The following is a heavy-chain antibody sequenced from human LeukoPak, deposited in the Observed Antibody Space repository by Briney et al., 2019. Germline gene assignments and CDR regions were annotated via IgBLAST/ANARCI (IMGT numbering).Heavy chain of an antibody. D-gene: IGHD3-10*01. CDR2: IKQDGSEK. Sequence: GGSLRLSCAASGFTFSSYWMSWVRQAPGKGLEWVANIKQDGSEKYYVDSVKGRFTISRDNAKNSLYLQMNSLRAEDTALYYCARGIANYYGSGSPNRPFDYWGQGTLVTVSS. V-gene: IGHV3-7*03. CDR1: GFTFSSYW. CDR3: ARGIANYYGSGSPNRPFDY. J-gene: IGHJ4*02.